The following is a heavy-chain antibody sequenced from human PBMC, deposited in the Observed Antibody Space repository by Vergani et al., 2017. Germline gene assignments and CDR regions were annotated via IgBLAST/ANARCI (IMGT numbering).Heavy chain of an antibody. J-gene: IGHJ6*03. D-gene: IGHD2-2*01. CDR2: ISSSSSYI. Sequence: EVQLLESGGGMVQPGGSLRLSCAASGFTFSSYSMNWVRQAPGKGLEWVSSISSSSSYIYYADSVKGRFTISRDNAKNSLYLQMNSLGAEDTAVYYCARDGEYLSHMDVWGKGTTVTVSS. CDR3: ARDGEYLSHMDV. CDR1: GFTFSSYS. V-gene: IGHV3-21*01.